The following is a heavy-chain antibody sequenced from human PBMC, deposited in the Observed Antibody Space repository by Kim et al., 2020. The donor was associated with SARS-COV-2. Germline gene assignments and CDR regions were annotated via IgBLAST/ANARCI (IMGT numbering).Heavy chain of an antibody. CDR3: ARLSDGYYYYYGMDV. Sequence: PSLKSRVTISVDTSKNQFSLKLSSVTAADTAVYYCARLSDGYYYYYGMDVWGQGTTVTVSS. J-gene: IGHJ6*02. D-gene: IGHD3-3*02. V-gene: IGHV4-39*01.